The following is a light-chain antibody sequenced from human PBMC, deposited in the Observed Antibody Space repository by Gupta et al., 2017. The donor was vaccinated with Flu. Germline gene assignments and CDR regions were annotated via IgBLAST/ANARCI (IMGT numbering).Light chain of an antibody. Sequence: EIVLTQSPATLSLSPGERAILSCRASQSVSTYLAWYQQKPGQAPRLLMYDTSKRVAGIPARFSGSGCGTDFTLTISTREPEDFAVYYCQQRSDLPMYTFGQGTKVEIK. CDR1: QSVSTY. J-gene: IGKJ2*01. CDR3: QQRSDLPMYT. V-gene: IGKV3-11*01. CDR2: DTS.